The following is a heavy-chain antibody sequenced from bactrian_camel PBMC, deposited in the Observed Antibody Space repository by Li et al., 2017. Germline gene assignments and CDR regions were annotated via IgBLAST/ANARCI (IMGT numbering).Heavy chain of an antibody. J-gene: IGHJ6*01. CDR3: AAAQSWFCVGRVLESDFEY. Sequence: VQLVESGGGSAQAGGSLRLSCAASGYLGSSYNCMGWFRQPPGKVREGVASIGRYGFTSYTDSVKGRITISKDSAENILYLQMNSLKPEDTAMYYCAAAQSWFCVGRVLESDFEYWGQGTQVTVS. D-gene: IGHD1*01. CDR2: IGRYGFT. V-gene: IGHV3S53*01. CDR1: GYLGSSYNC.